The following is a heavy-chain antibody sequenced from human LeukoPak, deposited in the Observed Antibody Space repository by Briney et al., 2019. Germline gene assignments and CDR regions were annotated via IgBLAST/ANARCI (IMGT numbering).Heavy chain of an antibody. Sequence: GGSLRLSCAASGFTFSSYAMHWVRQAPGKGLEWVAVISYDGSNKYYADSVKGRFTISRDNSKNTLYLQMISLRAEDTAVYYCARAQEDIVVVVAATLGVLDYWGQGTLVTVSS. J-gene: IGHJ4*02. CDR3: ARAQEDIVVVVAATLGVLDY. CDR2: ISYDGSNK. V-gene: IGHV3-30*04. CDR1: GFTFSSYA. D-gene: IGHD2-15*01.